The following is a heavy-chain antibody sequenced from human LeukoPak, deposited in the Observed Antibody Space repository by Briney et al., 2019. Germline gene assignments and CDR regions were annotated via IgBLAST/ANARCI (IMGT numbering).Heavy chain of an antibody. CDR2: IYYSGST. D-gene: IGHD5-24*01. J-gene: IGHJ4*02. V-gene: IGHV4-30-4*02. Sequence: SETLSLTCTVSGGSISSGDYYWSWIRQPPGKGLEWIGYIYYSGSTYYNPSLKSRVTISVDTSKNQFSLKLSSVTAADTAVYYCARDKDGYNGGIEYWGQGTLVTVSS. CDR3: ARDKDGYNGGIEY. CDR1: GGSISSGDYY.